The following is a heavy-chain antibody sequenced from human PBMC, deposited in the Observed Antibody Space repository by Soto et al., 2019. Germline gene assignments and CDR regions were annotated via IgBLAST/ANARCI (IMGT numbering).Heavy chain of an antibody. CDR1: GGSFSGYY. CDR3: ARTVRGVIFYYYYYMDV. D-gene: IGHD3-10*01. Sequence: SETLSLTCAVYGGSFSGYYWSWIRQPPGKGLEWIGEINHSGSTNYNPSLKSRVTISVDTSKNQFSLKLSSVTAADTAVYYCARTVRGVIFYYYYYMDVWGKGTTVTVSS. V-gene: IGHV4-34*01. J-gene: IGHJ6*03. CDR2: INHSGST.